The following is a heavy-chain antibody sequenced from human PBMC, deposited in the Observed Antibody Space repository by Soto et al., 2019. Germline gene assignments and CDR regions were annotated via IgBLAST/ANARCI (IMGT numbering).Heavy chain of an antibody. CDR2: IYPGDSDT. CDR3: ARHVSNCRHYYYDMEV. CDR1: GYTFTDYW. Sequence: GESLKISCKGSGYTFTDYWIGWVRQLPGKGLEWMGIIYPGDSDTRYSPSFQGHVTITVDKSITTAYLQWNTLKASDTAMYYCARHVSNCRHYYYDMEVWGQGTTVAVSS. D-gene: IGHD4-4*01. J-gene: IGHJ6*02. V-gene: IGHV5-51*01.